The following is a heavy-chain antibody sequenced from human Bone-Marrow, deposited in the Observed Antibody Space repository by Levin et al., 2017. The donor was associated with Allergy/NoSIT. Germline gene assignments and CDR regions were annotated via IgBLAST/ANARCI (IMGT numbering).Heavy chain of an antibody. V-gene: IGHV3-30*01. CDR2: ISYNGREK. CDR3: ARDKIVPTGDDNYYYYYGMDV. D-gene: IGHD5-12*01. CDR1: GFTFIYYS. Sequence: GESLKISCAASGFTFIYYSMHCFLHSPGQVLDWVSFISYNGREKFYADSVTGRFTFSRDNSKNTLYLQMNSLRVEDTAVYYCARDKIVPTGDDNYYYYYGMDVWGQGTTVTVSS. J-gene: IGHJ6*02.